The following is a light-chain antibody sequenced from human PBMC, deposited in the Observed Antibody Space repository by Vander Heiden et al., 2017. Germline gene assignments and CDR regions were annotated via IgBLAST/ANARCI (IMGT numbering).Light chain of an antibody. V-gene: IGKV1-39*01. CDR1: QSINSY. J-gene: IGKJ5*01. CDR2: AAS. Sequence: DIQMTQFPSSLSASVGDRVTITCRASQSINSYLNWYQQKPGKAPKLLIYAASSLQSGVPSRFSGSGSGTDFTLTISSLQPEDFATYYCQQSDSTPITFGQGTRLEIK. CDR3: QQSDSTPIT.